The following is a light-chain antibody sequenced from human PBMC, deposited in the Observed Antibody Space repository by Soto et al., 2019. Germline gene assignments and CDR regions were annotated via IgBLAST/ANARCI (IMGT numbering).Light chain of an antibody. CDR1: QSVSNN. J-gene: IGKJ4*01. CDR2: FAS. Sequence: EIVMTQSPATLSVSPGERATLSCRASQSVSNNLAWYQQKPGQAPRVLIYFASTRATGIPARFSGSGSGTEFTLTISSLQSEDFAVYYCQQYNSYPLTFGGGTKVEIK. CDR3: QQYNSYPLT. V-gene: IGKV3-15*01.